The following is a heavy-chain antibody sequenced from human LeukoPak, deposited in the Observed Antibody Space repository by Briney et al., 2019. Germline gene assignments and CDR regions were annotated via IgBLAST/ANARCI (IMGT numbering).Heavy chain of an antibody. CDR1: GGSFSGYY. D-gene: IGHD3-22*01. CDR3: AREGVRYYDSSGYYYRVSPEYYFEY. CDR2: INHSGST. V-gene: IGHV4-34*01. J-gene: IGHJ4*02. Sequence: SETLSLTCAVYGGSFSGYYWSWIRQPPGKGLEWIGEINHSGSTNYNPSLKSRVTISVDTSKNQFSLKLSSVTAAATAVYYCAREGVRYYDSSGYYYRVSPEYYFEYWGQGTLVTVSS.